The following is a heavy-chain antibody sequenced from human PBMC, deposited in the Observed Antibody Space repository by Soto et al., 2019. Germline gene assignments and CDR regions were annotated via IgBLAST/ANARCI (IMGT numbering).Heavy chain of an antibody. CDR3: ARVGGSSPRSSAFDI. Sequence: GGSLRLSCSVSGFTFSSYWMSWVRQAPGKGLEWVANIKQDGSEKYYVDSVKGRFTISRDNAKNSLYLQMNSLRAEDTAVYYCARVGGSSPRSSAFDIWGQGTMVTVSS. CDR2: IKQDGSEK. V-gene: IGHV3-7*01. D-gene: IGHD6-6*01. CDR1: GFTFSSYW. J-gene: IGHJ3*02.